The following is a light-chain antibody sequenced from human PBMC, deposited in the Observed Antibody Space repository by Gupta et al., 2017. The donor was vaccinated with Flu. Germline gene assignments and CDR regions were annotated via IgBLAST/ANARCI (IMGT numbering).Light chain of an antibody. J-gene: IGKJ1*01. CDR1: EGIGSR. V-gene: IGKV3-11*01. CDR3: QQSSTWPRT. Sequence: EIVLTQSPATLSLSPGERATLSCRASEGIGSRLAWYQQKVGQAPRLLIYDASNRATGIPVRFSGSGSGTDFTLTINSLGPEEFAVYHCQQSSTWPRTFGQGTKLEIK. CDR2: DAS.